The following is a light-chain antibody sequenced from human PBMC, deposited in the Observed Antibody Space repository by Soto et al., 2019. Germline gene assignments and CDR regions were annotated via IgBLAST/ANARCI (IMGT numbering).Light chain of an antibody. CDR1: QSVSSSN. J-gene: IGKJ3*01. Sequence: EIVLTQSPGTLSLSPGERATLSCGASQSVSSSNLAWYQQKPGQAPRLLIYGASSRATGIPDRFSGSGSGRDFTLTISRLEPEDFAVYYCQHYGSSRFTFGPGTKVDIK. V-gene: IGKV3-20*01. CDR3: QHYGSSRFT. CDR2: GAS.